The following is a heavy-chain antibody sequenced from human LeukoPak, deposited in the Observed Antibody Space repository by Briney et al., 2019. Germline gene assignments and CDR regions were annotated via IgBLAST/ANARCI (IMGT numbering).Heavy chain of an antibody. Sequence: SQTLSLTCTVSGGSISSGDYYWSWIRQPPGKGLEWIGYVYYNGLTSYNASLRSRLILSVDTARNQVSLKLTSVTAADTAVYYCTRERSTVTFDYWGQGTLVTVSS. CDR3: TRERSTVTFDY. D-gene: IGHD4-17*01. CDR1: GGSISSGDYY. J-gene: IGHJ4*02. V-gene: IGHV4-30-4*01. CDR2: VYYNGLT.